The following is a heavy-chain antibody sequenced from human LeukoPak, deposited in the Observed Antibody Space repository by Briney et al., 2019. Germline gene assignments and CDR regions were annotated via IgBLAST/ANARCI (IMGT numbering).Heavy chain of an antibody. CDR2: IIHSVRA. D-gene: IGHD3-3*01. CDR3: ARGSSYYDFWSGQGMDV. J-gene: IGHJ6*02. CDR1: VGSFSGYY. V-gene: IGHV4-34*01. Sequence: SETLSLTCAVNVGSFSGYYCTWIRRSPGKGRRGMGEIIHSVRANYSPSLKSRLTLSVDPSMNHSSLRLSSVTAADTAVYYCARGSSYYDFWSGQGMDVWGQGTTVTVSS.